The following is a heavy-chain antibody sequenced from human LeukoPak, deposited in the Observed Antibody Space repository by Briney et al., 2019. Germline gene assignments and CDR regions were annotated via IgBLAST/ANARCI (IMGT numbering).Heavy chain of an antibody. CDR1: GGSISTYY. J-gene: IGHJ6*02. CDR2: IYYSGST. D-gene: IGHD6-19*01. CDR3: ASRSSGAPPGGMDV. V-gene: IGHV4-59*12. Sequence: PSETLSLTCTVSGGSISTYYWTWMRQPPGKGLEWIGYIYYSGSTNYNPSLKSRVTISVDTSKNQFSLKLSSVTAADTAVYYCASRSSGAPPGGMDVWGQGTTVTVSS.